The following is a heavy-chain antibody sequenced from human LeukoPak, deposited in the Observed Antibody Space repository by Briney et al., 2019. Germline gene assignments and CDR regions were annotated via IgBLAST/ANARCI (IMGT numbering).Heavy chain of an antibody. D-gene: IGHD3-22*01. CDR1: GYTLTELS. J-gene: IGHJ4*02. CDR3: ARVAYDSSGYHI. Sequence: ASVKVSCKVSGYTLTELSMHWVRQAPGKGLEWMGGFDPEDGETIYAQKFQGRVTMTEDTSTDTAYMELSSLRSEDTAVYYCARVAYDSSGYHIWGQGTLVTVSS. V-gene: IGHV1-24*01. CDR2: FDPEDGET.